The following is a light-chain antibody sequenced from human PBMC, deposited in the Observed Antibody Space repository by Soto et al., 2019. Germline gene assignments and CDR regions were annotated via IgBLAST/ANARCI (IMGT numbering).Light chain of an antibody. CDR1: QGVTTS. Sequence: EKAITQSPDTKSVPPAERATRSCTAGQGVTTSYSGYQQKSGQSPRLLIYDVSIRATGVPARFIGARSETDFTLTISGRQAEESAVYFCRKYNNWPFSFGQGKRREIK. CDR2: DVS. CDR3: RKYNNWPFS. V-gene: IGKV3-15*01. J-gene: IGKJ5*01.